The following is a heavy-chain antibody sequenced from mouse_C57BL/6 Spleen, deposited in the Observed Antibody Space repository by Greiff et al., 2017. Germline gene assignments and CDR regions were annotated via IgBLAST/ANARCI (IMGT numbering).Heavy chain of an antibody. CDR3: AREGLTPYYAMDY. J-gene: IGHJ4*01. Sequence: VQLQQSGPVLVKPGASVKMSCKASGYTFTDYYMNWVKQSHGKSLEWIGVINPYNGGTSYNQKFKGKATLTVDKSSSTAYMELNSLTSEDSAVYYCAREGLTPYYAMDYWGQGTSVTVSS. D-gene: IGHD2-4*01. CDR1: GYTFTDYY. V-gene: IGHV1-19*01. CDR2: INPYNGGT.